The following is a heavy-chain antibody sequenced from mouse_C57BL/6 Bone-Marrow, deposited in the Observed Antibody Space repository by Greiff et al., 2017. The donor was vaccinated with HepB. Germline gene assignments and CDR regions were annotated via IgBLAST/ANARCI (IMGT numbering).Heavy chain of an antibody. CDR1: GYTFTSYG. V-gene: IGHV1-58*01. D-gene: IGHD2-2*01. CDR3: ARLMVTTTAYYYAMDY. Sequence: EVQVVESGAELVRPGSSVKMSCKTSGYTFTSYGINWVKQRPGQGLEWIGYIYIGNGYTEYNEKFKGKATLTSDTSSSTAYMQLSSLTSEDSAIYFCARLMVTTTAYYYAMDYWGQGTSVTVSS. CDR2: IYIGNGYT. J-gene: IGHJ4*01.